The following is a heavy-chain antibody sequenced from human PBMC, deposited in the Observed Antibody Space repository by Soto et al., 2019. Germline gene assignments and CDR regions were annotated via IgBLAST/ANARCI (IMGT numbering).Heavy chain of an antibody. CDR2: IYYSGRT. J-gene: IGHJ5*02. Sequence: QLQLQESGPGLVKPSETLALTCAVSGDSVTSNHLWGWIRQFPGKGLQWIGSIYYSGRTHYNPSLESRVTICVVTSKNQFSLKLTSVTSAHTAVYYCARHVDFADYIRWFDPWGQGTLVTVSS. V-gene: IGHV4-39*01. CDR3: ARHVDFADYIRWFDP. D-gene: IGHD4-17*01. CDR1: GDSVTSNHL.